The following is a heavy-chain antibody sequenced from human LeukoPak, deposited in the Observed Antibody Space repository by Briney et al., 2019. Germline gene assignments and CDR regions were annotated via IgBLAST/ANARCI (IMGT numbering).Heavy chain of an antibody. CDR2: IYTKGTRT. Sequence: GGSLRLSCAASGFILSICAMTWVRHAPGGGVECVSHIYTKGTRTYYADSVQGRLTISRDNSKNTLFLQMNSLRAEVTAVYYCVKEVVATIPPLWGQGTLVTVSS. CDR3: VKEVVATIPPL. J-gene: IGHJ4*02. D-gene: IGHD5-12*01. CDR1: GFILSICA. V-gene: IGHV3-23*05.